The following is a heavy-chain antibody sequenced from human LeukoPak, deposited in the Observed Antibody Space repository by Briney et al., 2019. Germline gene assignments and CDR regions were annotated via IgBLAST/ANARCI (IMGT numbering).Heavy chain of an antibody. Sequence: SETLSLTCAVYGGSFSGYYWSWIRQPPGKGLEWIGEINHSGSTNYNPSLKSRVTISVDTSKNQFSLKLSSVTAADTAVYYCARSGPMVRDRRYYYYYYYMDVWGKGTTVTVFS. V-gene: IGHV4-34*01. CDR3: ARSGPMVRDRRYYYYYYYMDV. D-gene: IGHD3-10*01. J-gene: IGHJ6*03. CDR2: INHSGST. CDR1: GGSFSGYY.